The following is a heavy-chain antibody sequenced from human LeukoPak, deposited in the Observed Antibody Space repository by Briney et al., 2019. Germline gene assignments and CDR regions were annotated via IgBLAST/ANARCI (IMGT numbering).Heavy chain of an antibody. Sequence: GGSLRLSCAASGFTVSSDYMSWVRQAPGKGLEWVSSIYRGGGTYYEDSVRGRFTISRDNSKNTLYLQMSSLRAEDTAIYYCAKSNLVRGVTGSDSWGQGSLVTVSS. J-gene: IGHJ5*01. V-gene: IGHV3-53*01. CDR3: AKSNLVRGVTGSDS. CDR2: IYRGGGT. D-gene: IGHD3-10*01. CDR1: GFTVSSDY.